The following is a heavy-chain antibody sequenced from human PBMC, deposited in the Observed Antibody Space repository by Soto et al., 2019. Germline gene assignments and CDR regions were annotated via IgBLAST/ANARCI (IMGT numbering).Heavy chain of an antibody. CDR1: GFTLSSYS. V-gene: IGHV3-21*01. J-gene: IGHJ4*02. D-gene: IGHD3-3*01. CDR3: AREILTWSGNDY. CDR2: ISSSSSYI. Sequence: PGGSLRLSCAASGFTLSSYSMNWVRQAPGKGLEWVSSISSSSSYIYYADSVKGRFTISRDNAKNSLYLQMNSLRAEDTAVYYCAREILTWSGNDYWGQGPPVTVSS.